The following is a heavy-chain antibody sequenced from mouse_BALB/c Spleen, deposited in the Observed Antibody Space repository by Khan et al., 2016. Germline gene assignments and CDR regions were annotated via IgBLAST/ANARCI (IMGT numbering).Heavy chain of an antibody. CDR1: GFTFNTYA. Sequence: EVQLVESGGGLVQPKGSLKLSCAASGFTFNTYAMNWVRQAPGKGLEWVARIRSNSNNYATYYADSVQDRFTISRDDSQSMLYLQMNNLKTEDTAMYYCVRQRLLTPYWYFDVWGAGTTVTVSS. CDR2: IRSNSNNYAT. D-gene: IGHD2-3*01. J-gene: IGHJ1*01. CDR3: VRQRLLTPYWYFDV. V-gene: IGHV10-1*02.